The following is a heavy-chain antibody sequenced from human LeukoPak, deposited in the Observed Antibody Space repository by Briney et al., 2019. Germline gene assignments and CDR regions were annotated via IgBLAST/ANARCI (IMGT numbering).Heavy chain of an antibody. CDR2: INPNSGGT. CDR1: GYSFTTYA. J-gene: IGHJ5*02. Sequence: ASVKVSCKASGYSFTTYAMNWVRQAPGQGLEWMGWINPNSGGTNYAQKFQGRVTMTRDTSISTAYMELSRLRSDDTAVYYCALTYYSKHWFDPWGQGTLVTVSS. CDR3: ALTYYSKHWFDP. V-gene: IGHV1-2*02. D-gene: IGHD4-11*01.